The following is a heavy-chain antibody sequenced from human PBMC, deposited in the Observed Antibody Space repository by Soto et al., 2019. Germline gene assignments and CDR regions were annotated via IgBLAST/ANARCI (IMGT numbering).Heavy chain of an antibody. V-gene: IGHV1-69*01. CDR2: IIPMFAAT. Sequence: QVQLAQSGAEITKPGSSVKVSCRASGGSFSDFAFSWVRQAPGQGLEWMGGIIPMFAATKYAQRLQDRVTITADESTNTVYLALNSLTSEDTAIYYCARGAIVAVPAALSSYHDYTNYRFDSWGQGTLVTVSS. CDR3: ARGAIVAVPAALSSYHDYTNYRFDS. CDR1: GGSFSDFA. J-gene: IGHJ4*02. D-gene: IGHD2-15*01.